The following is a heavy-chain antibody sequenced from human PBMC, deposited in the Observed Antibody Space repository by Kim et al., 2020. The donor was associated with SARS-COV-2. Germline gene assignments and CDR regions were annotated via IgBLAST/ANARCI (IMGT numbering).Heavy chain of an antibody. Sequence: ASVKVSCKASGYTFSSYALTWVRQAPGQGLEWMGWISGFNGNTNYAQKFQGTVTMTTDTSTSTAYMELRSLRSDDTAVYYCARQAVAGSFDYWGQGTLVTVSS. CDR2: ISGFNGNT. CDR1: GYTFSSYA. CDR3: ARQAVAGSFDY. D-gene: IGHD6-19*01. V-gene: IGHV1-18*01. J-gene: IGHJ4*02.